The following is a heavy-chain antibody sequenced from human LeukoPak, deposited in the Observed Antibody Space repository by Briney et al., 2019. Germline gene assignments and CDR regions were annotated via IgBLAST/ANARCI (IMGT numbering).Heavy chain of an antibody. J-gene: IGHJ4*02. D-gene: IGHD6-19*01. CDR2: IYYSGST. Sequence: SETLSLTCTVSGGSISSSSYYWGWIRQPPGKGLEWIGSIYYSGSTYYNPSLKGRVTISVDTSKNQFSLKLTSVTAADTAVYYCARDLAVAGQEDYWGQGTLVTVSS. CDR3: ARDLAVAGQEDY. CDR1: GGSISSSSYY. V-gene: IGHV4-39*07.